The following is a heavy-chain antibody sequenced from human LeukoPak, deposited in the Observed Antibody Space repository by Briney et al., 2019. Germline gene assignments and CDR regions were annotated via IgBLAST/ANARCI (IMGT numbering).Heavy chain of an antibody. J-gene: IGHJ4*02. CDR2: ISSRSDYI. Sequence: GGSLRLSCAASGFTFSSYSMNWVRQAPGKGLEWVSSISSRSDYIYYAVSVKGRFTTSRDNAKSSLYLQMNSLRVGDTAVYYCARDSSWYDYWGQGTLVTVSS. CDR3: ARDSSWYDY. V-gene: IGHV3-21*01. D-gene: IGHD6-13*01. CDR1: GFTFSSYS.